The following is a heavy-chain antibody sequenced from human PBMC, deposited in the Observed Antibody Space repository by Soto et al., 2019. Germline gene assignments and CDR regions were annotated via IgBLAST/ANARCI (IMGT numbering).Heavy chain of an antibody. CDR3: ESETVATILRIDY. D-gene: IGHD5-12*01. Sequence: SETLSLTCTVSGGSISSYYWSWIRQPPGKGLEWIGYIYYSGSTNYNPSLKSRVTISVETSKNQFSLKLSSVTAADTAVYYCESETVATILRIDYWGHGNLVNVS. CDR1: GGSISSYY. J-gene: IGHJ4*01. V-gene: IGHV4-59*01. CDR2: IYYSGST.